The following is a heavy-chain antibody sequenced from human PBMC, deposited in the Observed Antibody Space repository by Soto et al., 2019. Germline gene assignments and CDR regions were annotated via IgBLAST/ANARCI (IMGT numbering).Heavy chain of an antibody. V-gene: IGHV3-23*01. J-gene: IGHJ3*02. D-gene: IGHD6-13*01. CDR3: ARRDSSTYRAFDI. CDR2: ISTSGTNT. Sequence: EVHLLESGGGLVQPGGSLRLSCAASGFTFSSYAMSWVRQAPGKGLEWVSAISTSGTNTYYADSVEGRFTFSRDSSKNTLYLQMNSLRAEDTAVYFCARRDSSTYRAFDIWGQGTMVTVSS. CDR1: GFTFSSYA.